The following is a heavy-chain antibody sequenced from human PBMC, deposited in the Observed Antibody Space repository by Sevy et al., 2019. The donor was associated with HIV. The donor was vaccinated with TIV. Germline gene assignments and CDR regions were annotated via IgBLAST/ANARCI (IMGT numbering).Heavy chain of an antibody. J-gene: IGHJ4*02. CDR2: LSYDGGAQ. Sequence: GGSLRLSCAASGFSVSSHAMHWVRQAPGKGLEGVALLSYDGGAQYYVDSVKGRFSISRDNSKNILYLQMNSLRPADTALYYCTRDAGYSVGWYPSNYWGQGTLVTVSS. CDR1: GFSVSSHA. D-gene: IGHD6-19*01. V-gene: IGHV3-30*04. CDR3: TRDAGYSVGWYPSNY.